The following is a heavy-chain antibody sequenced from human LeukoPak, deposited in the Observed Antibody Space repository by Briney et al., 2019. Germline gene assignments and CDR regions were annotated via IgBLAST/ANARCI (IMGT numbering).Heavy chain of an antibody. D-gene: IGHD3-10*01. CDR1: EYTFTGYY. V-gene: IGHV1-2*02. CDR3: ARVRWFGELSYYMDV. CDR2: INPNSGGT. J-gene: IGHJ6*03. Sequence: ASVKVSCKASEYTFTGYYMHWVRQAPGQGLEWMGWINPNSGGTNYAQKFQGRVTMTRDTSISTAYMELSRLRSDDTAVYYCARVRWFGELSYYMDVWGKGTTVTISS.